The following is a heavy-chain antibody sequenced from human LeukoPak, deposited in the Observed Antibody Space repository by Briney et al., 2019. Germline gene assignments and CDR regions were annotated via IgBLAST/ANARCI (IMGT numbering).Heavy chain of an antibody. J-gene: IGHJ4*02. V-gene: IGHV1-2*02. CDR2: INPNSGGT. CDR3: ARVDYSGELHIDY. CDR1: GYTFTGYY. Sequence: ASVKVSCKASGYTFTGYYMHWVRQAPGQGLEWMGWINPNSGGTNYAQKFQGRVTMTRDTSISTAYMELSRLRSDDTAVYYCARVDYSGELHIDYWGQGTLVTVSS. D-gene: IGHD1-26*01.